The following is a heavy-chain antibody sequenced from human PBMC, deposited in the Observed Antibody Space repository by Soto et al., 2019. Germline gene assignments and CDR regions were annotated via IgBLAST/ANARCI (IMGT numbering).Heavy chain of an antibody. D-gene: IGHD3-10*01. Sequence: QVQLQQWGAGLLKPSETLSLTCAVYVGSFSGYSWSWIRQPPGKGLEWIGEINHSGSTNYNPSLKSRVTISVDTSKNQFSLKLSSVTAADTAVYYCARGERITMVRGVKRGYYMDVWGKGTTVTVSS. J-gene: IGHJ6*03. CDR3: ARGERITMVRGVKRGYYMDV. V-gene: IGHV4-34*01. CDR1: VGSFSGYS. CDR2: INHSGST.